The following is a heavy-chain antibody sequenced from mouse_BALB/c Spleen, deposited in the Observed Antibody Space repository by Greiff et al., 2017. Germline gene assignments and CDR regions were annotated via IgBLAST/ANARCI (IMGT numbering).Heavy chain of an antibody. D-gene: IGHD1-1*01. Sequence: QVQLQQSGAELVRPGTSVKISCKASGYTFTNYWLGWVKQRPGHGLEWIGDIYPGGGYTNYNEKFKGKATLTADTSSSTAYMQLSSLTSEDSAVYFCARKDYGMAWLAYWGQGTLVTVSA. J-gene: IGHJ3*01. CDR1: GYTFTNYW. CDR3: ARKDYGMAWLAY. V-gene: IGHV1-63*02. CDR2: IYPGGGYT.